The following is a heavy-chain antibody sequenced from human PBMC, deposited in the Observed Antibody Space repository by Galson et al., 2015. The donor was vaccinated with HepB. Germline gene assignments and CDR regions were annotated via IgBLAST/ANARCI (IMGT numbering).Heavy chain of an antibody. CDR3: AREATEITMIVVVITDWYFDL. CDR1: GFTFSSYA. Sequence: SLRLSCAASGFTFSSYAMHWVRQAPGKGLEWVAVISYDGSNKYYADSVKGRFTISRDNSKNTLYLQMNSLRAEDTAVYYCAREATEITMIVVVITDWYFDLWGRGTLVTVSS. V-gene: IGHV3-30*04. J-gene: IGHJ2*01. CDR2: ISYDGSNK. D-gene: IGHD3-22*01.